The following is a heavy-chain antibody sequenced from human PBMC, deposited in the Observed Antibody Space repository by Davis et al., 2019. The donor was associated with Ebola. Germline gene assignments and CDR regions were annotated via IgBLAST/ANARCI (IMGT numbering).Heavy chain of an antibody. D-gene: IGHD3-16*01. Sequence: GESLKISCVGSGFNFSSYSMNWVRQAPGKGLEWVSYISSSSSTIYYADSVKGRFTISRDNAKNSLYLQMNSLRDEDTAVYYCARDYGYWGQGTLVTVSS. V-gene: IGHV3-48*02. CDR1: GFNFSSYS. J-gene: IGHJ4*02. CDR3: ARDYGY. CDR2: ISSSSSTI.